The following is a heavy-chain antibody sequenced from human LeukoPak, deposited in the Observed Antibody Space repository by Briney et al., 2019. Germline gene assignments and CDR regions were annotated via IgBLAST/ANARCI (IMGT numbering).Heavy chain of an antibody. CDR1: GFTFSSYA. Sequence: PGGSLRLSCAASGFTFSSYAMSWVRQAPGKGLEWVSAVSGSGGTSYYADSVKGRFTISRDNSKNTLYLQMNSLRAEDTAVYYCAKDRYYDYVWGTCRPFYFDYWGREPWSPSPQ. CDR3: AKDRYYDYVWGTCRPFYFDY. D-gene: IGHD3-16*02. V-gene: IGHV3-23*01. CDR2: VSGSGGTS. J-gene: IGHJ4*02.